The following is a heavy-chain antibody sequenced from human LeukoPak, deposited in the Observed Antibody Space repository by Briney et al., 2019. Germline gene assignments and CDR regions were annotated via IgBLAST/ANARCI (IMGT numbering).Heavy chain of an antibody. CDR2: ISYDGSNK. CDR3: AKAPSNYYDSGGYFRD. CDR1: EFTFSHHA. J-gene: IGHJ4*02. D-gene: IGHD3-22*01. Sequence: GGSLRLSCAASEFTFSHHAMHWVRQAPGKGLEWVAVISYDGSNKYHADSVKGRFIISRDNSKNTLYLQMNSLRAEDTAVYYCAKAPSNYYDSGGYFRDWGQGTLVTVSS. V-gene: IGHV3-30*04.